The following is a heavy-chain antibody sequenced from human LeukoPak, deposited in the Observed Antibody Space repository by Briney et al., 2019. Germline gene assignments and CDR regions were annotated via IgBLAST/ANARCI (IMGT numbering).Heavy chain of an antibody. V-gene: IGHV3-15*01. CDR3: TTGAPSFGELFDL. Sequence: GGSLRLSCAASGFTFSNVWMSWVRQAPGKGLEWVGRIKSKGDGGTTDYAAPVKGRFTISRDDSKNTLYLQMNSLKTEDTAPYYCTTGAPSFGELFDLWGQGTLVTVSS. CDR2: IKSKGDGGTT. J-gene: IGHJ5*02. CDR1: GFTFSNVW. D-gene: IGHD3-10*01.